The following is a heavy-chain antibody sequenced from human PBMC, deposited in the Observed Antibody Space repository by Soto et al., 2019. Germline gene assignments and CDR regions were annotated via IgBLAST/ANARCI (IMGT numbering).Heavy chain of an antibody. V-gene: IGHV1-69*02. CDR3: ARARGIAAALGIYSFDY. J-gene: IGHJ4*02. D-gene: IGHD6-13*01. Sequence: QVQLVQSGAEVKKPGSSVKVSCKASGGTFSSYTISWVRQAPGQGLEWMGRIIPILGIANYAKKFQGRVTITADKSTSTAYMELSSLRSEDTAVYYCARARGIAAALGIYSFDYWGQGTLVTVSS. CDR2: IIPILGIA. CDR1: GGTFSSYT.